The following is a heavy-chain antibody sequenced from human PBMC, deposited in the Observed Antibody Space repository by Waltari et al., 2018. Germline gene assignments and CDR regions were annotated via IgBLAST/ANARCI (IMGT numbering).Heavy chain of an antibody. J-gene: IGHJ6*02. CDR3: ATDKEGGGSYSPDYYYYGMDV. V-gene: IGHV1-24*01. CDR2: FDPEDGEK. Sequence: QVQLVQSGAEVKKPGASVKVSCKVSGYTITELSMHCVRQAPGKGLEWMGGFDPEDGEKIYAQKFKGRVTMTEDTSTNTAYMELSSLRSEDPAVYYCATDKEGGGSYSPDYYYYGMDVWGQGTTVTVSS. D-gene: IGHD1-26*01. CDR1: GYTITELS.